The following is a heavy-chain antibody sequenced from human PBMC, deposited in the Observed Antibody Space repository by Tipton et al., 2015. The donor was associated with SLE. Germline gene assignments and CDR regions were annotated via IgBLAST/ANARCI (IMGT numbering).Heavy chain of an antibody. Sequence: TLSLTCSVSDGSINSENYYWTWIRQPAGKGLEWIGYIYYSGSTNYNPSLKSRVTISVDTSKNQFSLKLSSVTAADTAVYYCARAPRGYSGYVIDAFDIWGQGTMVTVSS. V-gene: IGHV4-61*09. CDR2: IYYSGST. CDR3: ARAPRGYSGYVIDAFDI. CDR1: DGSINSENYY. D-gene: IGHD5-12*01. J-gene: IGHJ3*02.